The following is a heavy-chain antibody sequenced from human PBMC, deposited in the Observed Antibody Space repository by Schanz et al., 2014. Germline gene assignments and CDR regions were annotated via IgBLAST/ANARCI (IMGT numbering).Heavy chain of an antibody. J-gene: IGHJ4*02. V-gene: IGHV3-30*19. CDR2: ISYDETYK. CDR3: VRIYSSYSGGCLDY. D-gene: IGHD5-12*01. Sequence: QVQLVESGGGVVQPGGSLRLSCAASGFTFSSYGMHWVRQAPGKGLEWVAVISYDETYKFYVDSVKGRFTISKDNSKNTVYLQMNSLRVRDRAVYYCVRIYSSYSGGCLDYWGQGTQVAVSS. CDR1: GFTFSSYG.